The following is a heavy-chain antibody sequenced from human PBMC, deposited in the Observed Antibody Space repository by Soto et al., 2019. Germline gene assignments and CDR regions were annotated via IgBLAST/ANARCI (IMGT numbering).Heavy chain of an antibody. CDR1: GFTFSSYG. CDR3: AKALGGTTKAENWFDP. Sequence: GGSLRLSCAASGFTFSSYGMHWVRQAPGKGLEWVAVISYDGSNKYYADSVKGRFTISRDNSKNTLYLQMNSLRAEDTAVYYCAKALGGTTKAENWFDPWGQGTLVTVSS. J-gene: IGHJ5*02. V-gene: IGHV3-30*18. D-gene: IGHD1-7*01. CDR2: ISYDGSNK.